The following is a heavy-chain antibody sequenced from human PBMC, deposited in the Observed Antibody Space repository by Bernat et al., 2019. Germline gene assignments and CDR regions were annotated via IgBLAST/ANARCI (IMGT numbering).Heavy chain of an antibody. J-gene: IGHJ4*02. CDR2: IKQDGSEK. CDR1: GFTFSSYW. V-gene: IGHV3-7*03. CDR3: ARDSSGYYSSYYFDY. D-gene: IGHD3-22*01. Sequence: EVQLVESGGGLVQPGGSLRLSCAASGFTFSSYWMSWVRQAPGKGLEWVANIKQDGSEKYFVDSVKGRFTISGDNAKNSLYLQMNSLRAEDTAVYYCARDSSGYYSSYYFDYWGPGTLVTVSS.